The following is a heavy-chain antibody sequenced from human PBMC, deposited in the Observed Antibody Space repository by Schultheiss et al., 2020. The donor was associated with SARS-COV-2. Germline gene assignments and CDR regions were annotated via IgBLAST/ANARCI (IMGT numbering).Heavy chain of an antibody. J-gene: IGHJ4*02. V-gene: IGHV1-2*02. CDR2: INPNSGGT. CDR3: ALPRGGYIGR. Sequence: ASVKVSCKASGYTFTSYGISWVRQAPGQGLEWMGWINPNSGGTNYAQKFQGRVTMTRDTSISTAYMELSRLRSEDTAVYYCALPRGGYIGRWGQGTLVTVSS. D-gene: IGHD5-12*01. CDR1: GYTFTSYG.